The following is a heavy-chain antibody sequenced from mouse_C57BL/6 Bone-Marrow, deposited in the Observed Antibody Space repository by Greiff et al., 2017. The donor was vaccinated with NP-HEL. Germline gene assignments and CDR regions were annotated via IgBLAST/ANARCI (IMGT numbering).Heavy chain of an antibody. CDR3: ARVGGYHWYFDV. V-gene: IGHV5-16*01. Sequence: EVMLVESEGGLVQPGSSMKLSCTASGFTFSDYYMAWVRQVPEKGLEWVANINYDGSSTYYLDSLKSRFIISRDNAKNILYLQMSSLKSEDTATYYCARVGGYHWYFDVWGTGTTVTVSS. CDR1: GFTFSDYY. D-gene: IGHD2-2*01. J-gene: IGHJ1*03. CDR2: INYDGSST.